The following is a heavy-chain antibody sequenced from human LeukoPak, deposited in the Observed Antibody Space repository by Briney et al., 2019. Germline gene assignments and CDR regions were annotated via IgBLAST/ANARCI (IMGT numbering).Heavy chain of an antibody. CDR3: ARDGSPWDS. Sequence: GGSLRLSCVVSGFTFKAYWMSWVRQAPGKGLERVANVNQDGSEKYYVDSVKGRFTISRDNAKNLLFLQMNSLRAEDTAVYYCARDGSPWDSWGQGTLVTVSS. D-gene: IGHD6-13*01. V-gene: IGHV3-7*01. J-gene: IGHJ4*02. CDR1: GFTFKAYW. CDR2: VNQDGSEK.